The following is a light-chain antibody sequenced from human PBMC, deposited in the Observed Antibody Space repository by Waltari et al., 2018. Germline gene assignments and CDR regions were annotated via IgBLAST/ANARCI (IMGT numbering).Light chain of an antibody. Sequence: VLTQSPGTLSLSPGERVTLSCRASQSLTKRYLAWYQQKPGQAPRLLIYGASSRAAGIPDRVSGIGSGTDFTLTISRLEPEDFAVYYCQQYGSSILYTFGQGTKLEIK. J-gene: IGKJ2*01. CDR3: QQYGSSILYT. CDR2: GAS. CDR1: QSLTKRY. V-gene: IGKV3-20*01.